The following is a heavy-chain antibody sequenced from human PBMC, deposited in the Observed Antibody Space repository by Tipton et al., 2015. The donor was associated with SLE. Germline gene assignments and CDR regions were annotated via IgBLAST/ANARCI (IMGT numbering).Heavy chain of an antibody. CDR3: GRHYLGGSDGDY. D-gene: IGHD2-15*01. J-gene: IGHJ4*02. Sequence: TLSLTCAIYGGSFSGYYWSWIRQPPGKGLEWIGSIHFSGSTYYNPPLKSRVTISLDTSKNQFSLRLSSVTEADTAVYYCGRHYLGGSDGDYWGQGTLVTVSS. V-gene: IGHV4-34*01. CDR1: GGSFSGYY. CDR2: IHFSGST.